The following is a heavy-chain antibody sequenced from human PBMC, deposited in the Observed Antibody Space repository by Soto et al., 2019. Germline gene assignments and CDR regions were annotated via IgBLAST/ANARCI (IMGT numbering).Heavy chain of an antibody. J-gene: IGHJ4*02. V-gene: IGHV4-34*01. CDR1: GGSFSGYY. D-gene: IGHD1-1*01. Sequence: SETLSLTCAVYGGSFSGYYWSWIRQPPGKGLEWIGEINHSGSTNYNPSLKSRVNISVETSKNPFSLKLSSVTAADTAVYYCARAEVQNVTPYYFDYWGQGTLVTVSS. CDR2: INHSGST. CDR3: ARAEVQNVTPYYFDY.